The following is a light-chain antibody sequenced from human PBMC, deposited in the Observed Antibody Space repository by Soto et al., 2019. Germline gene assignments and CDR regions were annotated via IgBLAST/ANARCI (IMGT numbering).Light chain of an antibody. CDR3: CSYAGTRAV. Sequence: QSALTQPPSASGSPGQSVTISCTGSSSDVGGFDWVSWYQQHPGKVPKLMIYDVTKRPSGVPDRFSGSKSGNTASLTVSGLQAEDEDDYYCCSYAGTRAVFGNGTKVTVL. CDR1: SSDVGGFDW. CDR2: DVT. V-gene: IGLV2-8*01. J-gene: IGLJ1*01.